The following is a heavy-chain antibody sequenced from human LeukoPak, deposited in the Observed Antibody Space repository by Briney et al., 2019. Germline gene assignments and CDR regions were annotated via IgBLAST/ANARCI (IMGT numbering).Heavy chain of an antibody. CDR2: IRSKAYGGTT. J-gene: IGHJ4*02. D-gene: IGHD3-22*01. CDR1: GLTFGDYA. CDR3: TRGRVYYYDSSGYSSY. V-gene: IGHV3-49*03. Sequence: GGSLRLSCTASGLTFGDYAMSWFRQAPGKGLEWVGFIRSKAYGGTTEYAASVKGRFTISRDDSKSIAYLQMNSLKTEDTAVYYCTRGRVYYYDSSGYSSYWGQGTLVTVSS.